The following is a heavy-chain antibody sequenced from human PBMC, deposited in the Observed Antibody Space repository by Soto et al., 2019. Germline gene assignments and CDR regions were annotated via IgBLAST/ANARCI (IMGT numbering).Heavy chain of an antibody. CDR2: ISYEGINK. Sequence: GWSLRLSCAASGFTFSNYGVHWVRQAPGKGLEWVAAISYEGINKYYADSVKGRFTISRDNSKSTLFLQMNSLRAEDTAVYSCASIAADRQHWGQGTRVTVSS. J-gene: IGHJ1*01. CDR3: ASIAADRQH. CDR1: GFTFSNYG. V-gene: IGHV3-30*03. D-gene: IGHD6-13*01.